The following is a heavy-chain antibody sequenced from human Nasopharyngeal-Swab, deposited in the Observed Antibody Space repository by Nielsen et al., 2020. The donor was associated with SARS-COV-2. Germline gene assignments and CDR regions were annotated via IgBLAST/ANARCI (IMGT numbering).Heavy chain of an antibody. D-gene: IGHD4-23*01. V-gene: IGHV3-30*18. Sequence: SCAASGFTFSSNGMHWVRQAPGKGLEWVAVISYDGSNKYYADSVKGRFTITRDNSKNTLYLQMNSLSAEDTALYYCVKSSYGGNAFDIWGQGTMVTVSS. CDR2: ISYDGSNK. CDR1: GFTFSSNG. CDR3: VKSSYGGNAFDI. J-gene: IGHJ3*02.